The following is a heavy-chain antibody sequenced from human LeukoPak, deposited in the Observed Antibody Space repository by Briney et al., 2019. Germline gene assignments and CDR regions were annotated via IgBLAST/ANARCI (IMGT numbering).Heavy chain of an antibody. J-gene: IGHJ4*02. Sequence: GGSLRLSCAASGFTVSSNYMTWVRQAPGKGLKWVSHIYSGGSTFYADSVKGRFTISRDNSKNTLYLQMNSLRAEDTAVYYCARDLPPGRESWGQGTLVTVSS. CDR1: GFTVSSNY. D-gene: IGHD5-24*01. CDR3: ARDLPPGRES. CDR2: IYSGGST. V-gene: IGHV3-53*01.